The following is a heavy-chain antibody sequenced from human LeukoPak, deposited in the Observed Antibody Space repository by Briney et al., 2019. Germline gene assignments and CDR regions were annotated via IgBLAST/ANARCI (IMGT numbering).Heavy chain of an antibody. D-gene: IGHD3-10*01. CDR1: GFTFSSHS. V-gene: IGHV3-21*01. J-gene: IGHJ3*02. CDR3: VRSRSTWFGEVLAAFDI. CDR2: ISSSSSYI. Sequence: GGSLRLSCAASGFTFSSHSMNWVRQAPGKGLEWVSSISSSSSYIYYADSVKGRFTISRDNAKNSLYLQMNSLRAEDTAVYYCVRSRSTWFGEVLAAFDIWGRGTMVTVSS.